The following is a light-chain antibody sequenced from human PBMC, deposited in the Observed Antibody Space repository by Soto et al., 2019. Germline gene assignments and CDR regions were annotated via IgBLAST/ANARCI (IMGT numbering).Light chain of an antibody. V-gene: IGKV1-33*01. CDR3: QQYDDLPIT. Sequence: DIQMTQSPSSLSASVGDTVTITCQASQDISPYLNWYQTTPGKALKPLIYDASNLHPGVPSRFRGSGSGTEFSFNITSLQPEDVATYDCQQYDDLPITFGQGTRLE. J-gene: IGKJ5*01. CDR2: DAS. CDR1: QDISPY.